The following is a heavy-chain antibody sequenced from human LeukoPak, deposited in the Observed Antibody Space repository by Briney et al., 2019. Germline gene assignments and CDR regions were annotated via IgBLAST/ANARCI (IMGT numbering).Heavy chain of an antibody. V-gene: IGHV4-59*12. CDR3: ARGGGGKRDYGVSIYFDY. D-gene: IGHD4-17*01. Sequence: KPSETLSLTCTVSGGSISSYYWSWIRQPPGKGLEWIGYIYYSGSTNYNPSLKSRVTISVDTSKNQSSLKLSSVTAADTAVYYCARGGGGKRDYGVSIYFDYWGQGTLVTVSS. CDR1: GGSISSYY. J-gene: IGHJ4*02. CDR2: IYYSGST.